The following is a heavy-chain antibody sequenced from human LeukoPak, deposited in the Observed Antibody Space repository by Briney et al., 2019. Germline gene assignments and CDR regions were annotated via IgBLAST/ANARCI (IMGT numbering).Heavy chain of an antibody. D-gene: IGHD2-2*01. CDR1: GSISGYY. J-gene: IGHJ3*02. CDR2: IYTSGST. V-gene: IGHV4-4*09. CDR3: ARQKCTSTSCPTKNAFDI. Sequence: SETLSLTCTVSGSISGYYCSWIRQPPGKGLEWTGYIYTSGSTNYNPSLESRVTISVDTSKNQFSLDLSSVTAADTAVYYCARQKCTSTSCPTKNAFDIWGQGTMVTVSS.